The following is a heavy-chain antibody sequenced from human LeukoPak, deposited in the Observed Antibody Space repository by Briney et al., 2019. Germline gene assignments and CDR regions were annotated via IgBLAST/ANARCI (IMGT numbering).Heavy chain of an antibody. CDR3: ARVAAGTPVGYYYYGMDV. D-gene: IGHD6-13*01. V-gene: IGHV1-2*02. CDR1: GYTFTCYY. J-gene: IGHJ6*02. CDR2: INPNSGGT. Sequence: GASVKVSCKASGYTFTCYYIHWVRQAPGQGLEWMGWINPNSGGTNYAQTFQGRVTMSRDTSISTDYMELSTVRSEDTAVYYCARVAAGTPVGYYYYGMDVWGQGTTVTVSS.